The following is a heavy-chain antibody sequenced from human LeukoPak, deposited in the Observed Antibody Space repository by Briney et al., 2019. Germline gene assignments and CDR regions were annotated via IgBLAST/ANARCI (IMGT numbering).Heavy chain of an antibody. D-gene: IGHD6-13*01. Sequence: WGSLRLSGAASGFTFSIYGMHWVRQALGKGLGWVAFIRYIGITESYADSVKGRFTISRENSKNTLYLQMNSLRAEDTAVYYYAELGYTDYWGQGTLVTISS. V-gene: IGHV3-30*02. CDR2: IRYIGITE. CDR3: AELGYTDY. J-gene: IGHJ4*02. CDR1: GFTFSIYG.